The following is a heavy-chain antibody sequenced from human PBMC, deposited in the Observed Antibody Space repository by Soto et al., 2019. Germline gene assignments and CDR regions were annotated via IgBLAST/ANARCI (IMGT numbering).Heavy chain of an antibody. D-gene: IGHD4-17*01. Sequence: QVQLVQSGAEVKKPGASVKVSCKASGYTFTGYYMHWVRQAPGQGLEWMGWINPNSGGTNYAQKYQGWVTMTRDTSISTAYMELSRLRADDTAVYYCARSLYGDYGYWFDPWGQGTLVTVSS. CDR3: ARSLYGDYGYWFDP. J-gene: IGHJ5*02. CDR2: INPNSGGT. CDR1: GYTFTGYY. V-gene: IGHV1-2*04.